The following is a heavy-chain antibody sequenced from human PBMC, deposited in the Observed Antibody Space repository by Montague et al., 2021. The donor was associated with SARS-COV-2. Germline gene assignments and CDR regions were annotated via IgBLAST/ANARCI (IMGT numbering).Heavy chain of an antibody. CDR3: ARSTYYYDSSGYYYMPHYYYYGMDV. CDR1: GFTFSAYG. V-gene: IGHV3-33*08. Sequence: SRSLSWAASGFTFSAYGMHWVRQAPGKGLEWVAVIWYDGSDKYYADSVKGRFTISRDNSKNTLYLQMNSLRAEDTAVYYCARSTYYYDSSGYYYMPHYYYYGMDVWGQGTTVTVSS. CDR2: IWYDGSDK. J-gene: IGHJ6*02. D-gene: IGHD3-22*01.